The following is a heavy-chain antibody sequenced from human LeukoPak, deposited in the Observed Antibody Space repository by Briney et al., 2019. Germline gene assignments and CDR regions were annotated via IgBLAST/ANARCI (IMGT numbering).Heavy chain of an antibody. J-gene: IGHJ4*02. Sequence: GGSLRLSCVVSGFGFSDSYMTWIRQTPGKGLESVSYMSRSGDIIYYADSVKGRFTISRDNSKNTLYLQMNSLRAEDTAVYYCARRAGGYSHPYDYWGQGTLVTVSS. CDR1: GFGFSDSY. D-gene: IGHD4-23*01. V-gene: IGHV3-11*01. CDR2: MSRSGDII. CDR3: ARRAGGYSHPYDY.